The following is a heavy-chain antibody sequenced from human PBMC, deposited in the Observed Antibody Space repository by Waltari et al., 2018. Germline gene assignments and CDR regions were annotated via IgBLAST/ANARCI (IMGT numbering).Heavy chain of an antibody. V-gene: IGHV1-69*02. J-gene: IGHJ5*02. CDR3: ARGGRIAAAGSHYWFDP. CDR2: IIPILGIA. Sequence: QVQLVQSGAEVKKPGSSVKVSCKASGGTFSSYTISWVRQAPGQGLEWMGRIIPILGIANYAQKFQGRVTITADKSTSTAYMELSSLRSEDTAVYYCARGGRIAAAGSHYWFDPWGQGTLVTVSS. D-gene: IGHD6-13*01. CDR1: GGTFSSYT.